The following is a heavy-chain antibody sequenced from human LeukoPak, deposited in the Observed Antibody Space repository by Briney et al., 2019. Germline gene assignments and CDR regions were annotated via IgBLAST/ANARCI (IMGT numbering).Heavy chain of an antibody. CDR3: AKARSHYDFWSGYPYFDY. CDR1: GFTFDDYA. Sequence: PGGSLRLSCAASGFTFDDYAMRWVRQAPGKGLEWVSGISWNSGSIGYADSVKGRFTISRDNAKNSLYLQMNSLRAEDMALYYCAKARSHYDFWSGYPYFDYWGQGTLVTVSS. CDR2: ISWNSGSI. J-gene: IGHJ4*02. D-gene: IGHD3-3*01. V-gene: IGHV3-9*03.